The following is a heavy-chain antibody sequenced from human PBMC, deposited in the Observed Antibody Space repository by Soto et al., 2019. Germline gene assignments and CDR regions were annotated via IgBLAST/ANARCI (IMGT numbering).Heavy chain of an antibody. V-gene: IGHV1-3*01. CDR1: GYIFTSYV. J-gene: IGHJ5*02. Sequence: EASVKVSCKASGYIFTSYVIHWVRQAPGQRLEWMGWINAGNGNTKYLQKFQGRVTTTRDTSASIAYMEMTSLRSEDTAVYYCARGNNWFDTWGQGTLVTVYS. CDR2: INAGNGNT. CDR3: ARGNNWFDT.